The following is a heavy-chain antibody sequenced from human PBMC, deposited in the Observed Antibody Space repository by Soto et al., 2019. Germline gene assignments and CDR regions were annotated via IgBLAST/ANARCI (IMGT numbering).Heavy chain of an antibody. V-gene: IGHV4-59*01. CDR2: IYYSGST. D-gene: IGHD5-18*01. CDR1: GGSISSYY. Sequence: SETLSLTCTVSGGSISSYYWSWIRQPPGKGLEWIGYIYYSGSTNYNPSLKSRVTISVDTSKNQFSLKLSSVTAADTAVYYCARDKNAYSYSSHGMDVWGQGTTVTVSS. J-gene: IGHJ6*02. CDR3: ARDKNAYSYSSHGMDV.